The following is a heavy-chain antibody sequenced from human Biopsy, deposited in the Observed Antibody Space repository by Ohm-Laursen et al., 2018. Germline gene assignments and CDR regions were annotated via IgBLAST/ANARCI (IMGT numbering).Heavy chain of an antibody. V-gene: IGHV4-59*01. CDR3: ARVEAGTYDALDI. D-gene: IGHD1-26*01. CDR1: GGSMTGYE. CDR2: IYYSGGT. J-gene: IGHJ3*02. Sequence: GTLSLSCSVSGGSMTGYEWSWIRLAPGKGLEWIGYIYYSGGTKYNPSLASRVTFSVDMSKSQFSLKLYSVTAADTAVYYCARVEAGTYDALDIWGQGTLVAVSA.